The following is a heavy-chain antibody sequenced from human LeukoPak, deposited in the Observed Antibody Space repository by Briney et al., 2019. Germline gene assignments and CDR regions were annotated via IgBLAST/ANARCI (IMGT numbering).Heavy chain of an antibody. CDR2: IKQDGSEK. J-gene: IGHJ4*02. Sequence: GGSLRLSCAASGFTFSNYWMSWVRQAPGKGLEWVANIKQDGSEKYYVDSVKGRFTISRDNAKNSLYVQMNSLRAEDTAVYYCAKGPYGEPLDYWGQGTLVTVSS. CDR3: AKGPYGEPLDY. CDR1: GFTFSNYW. D-gene: IGHD3-10*01. V-gene: IGHV3-7*03.